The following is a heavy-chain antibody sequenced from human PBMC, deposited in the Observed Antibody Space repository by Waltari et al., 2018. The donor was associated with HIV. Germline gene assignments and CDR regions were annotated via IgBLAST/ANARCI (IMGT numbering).Heavy chain of an antibody. CDR1: GFTFSPYA. CDR3: ARAGGRRGNNNLHFDY. J-gene: IGHJ4*02. Sequence: EVHLVESGGGLVQPGGSLILSCAASGFTFSPYAMNWVRQAPGEGLEWVSYISSDSSTIYNADSVKGRFSISRDNDRNSLYLQMNSLRDEDTAVYYCARAGGRRGNNNLHFDYWGQGILVSVSS. CDR2: ISSDSSTI. D-gene: IGHD1-1*01. V-gene: IGHV3-48*02.